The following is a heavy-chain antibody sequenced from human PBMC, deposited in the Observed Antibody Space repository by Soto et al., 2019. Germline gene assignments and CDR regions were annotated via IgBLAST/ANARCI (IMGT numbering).Heavy chain of an antibody. D-gene: IGHD6-13*01. Sequence: GGSLRLSCAASGFIFTNYAMSWVRQAPGQGLEWVSGVSNSGETFYTDSVRGRFTISRDNSKNTLFLQMNSLRAEDTALYFCAKEKAAIGSPLFDYWGQGALVTVSS. CDR2: VSNSGET. J-gene: IGHJ4*02. V-gene: IGHV3-23*01. CDR1: GFIFTNYA. CDR3: AKEKAAIGSPLFDY.